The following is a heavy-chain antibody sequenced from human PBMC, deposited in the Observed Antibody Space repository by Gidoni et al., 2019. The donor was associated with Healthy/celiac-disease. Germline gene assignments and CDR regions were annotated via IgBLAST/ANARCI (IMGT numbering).Heavy chain of an antibody. D-gene: IGHD3-10*01. CDR2: ISWNSGSI. CDR3: AKDSLSGSGSYYLSIDY. Sequence: EVQLVESGGGLVQPGRSLRLSVAASGFTFGDYAMHWVRQAPGKGLEWVSGISWNSGSIGYADSVKGRFTISRDNAKNSLYLQMNSLRAEDTALYYCAKDSLSGSGSYYLSIDYWGQGTLVTVSS. CDR1: GFTFGDYA. V-gene: IGHV3-9*01. J-gene: IGHJ4*02.